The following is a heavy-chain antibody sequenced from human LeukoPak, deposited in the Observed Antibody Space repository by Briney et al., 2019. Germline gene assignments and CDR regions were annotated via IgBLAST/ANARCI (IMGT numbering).Heavy chain of an antibody. CDR2: IYYSGST. CDR1: GGSISSYY. J-gene: IGHJ4*02. CDR3: ASLDTTVTSFDY. V-gene: IGHV4-59*08. D-gene: IGHD4-17*01. Sequence: SETLSLTCTVSGGSISSYYWSWIRQPPGKGLEWIGYIYYSGSTNYNPSLKSRVTISVDTSKNQFSLKLSSVTAADTAVYYCASLDTTVTSFDYWGQGTLVTVSS.